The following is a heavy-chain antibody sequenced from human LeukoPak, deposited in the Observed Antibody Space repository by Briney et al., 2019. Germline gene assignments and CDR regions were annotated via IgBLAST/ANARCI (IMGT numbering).Heavy chain of an antibody. V-gene: IGHV4-34*01. CDR2: INHSGST. J-gene: IGHJ4*02. D-gene: IGHD1-26*01. Sequence: SETLSLTCAVYGGSFSGYYWSWIRQPPGKGLEWIGEINHSGSTNYNPSLKSRVTISADTSKNQFSLKLSSVTAADTAVYYCARHEGGATPFDYWGQGTLVTVPS. CDR1: GGSFSGYY. CDR3: ARHEGGATPFDY.